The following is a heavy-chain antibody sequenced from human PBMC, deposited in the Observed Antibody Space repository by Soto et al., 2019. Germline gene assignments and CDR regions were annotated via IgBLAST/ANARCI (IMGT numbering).Heavy chain of an antibody. V-gene: IGHV1-69*13. J-gene: IGHJ3*02. CDR3: ARSPRSPERAPDAFDI. Sequence: SVKVSCKASGGTFSSYAISWVRQAPGQGLEWMGGIIPIFGTANYAQKFQGRVTITADESTSTAYMELSSLRSEDTAVYYCARSPRSPERAPDAFDIWGQGTMVTVSS. CDR2: IIPIFGTA. CDR1: GGTFSSYA.